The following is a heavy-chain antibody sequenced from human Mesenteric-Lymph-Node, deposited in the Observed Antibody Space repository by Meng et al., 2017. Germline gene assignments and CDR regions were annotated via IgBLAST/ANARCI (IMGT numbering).Heavy chain of an antibody. CDR2: INHSGST. CDR1: GGSFSGYY. CDR3: ARRIGASARRLSAFDI. D-gene: IGHD6-6*01. J-gene: IGHJ3*02. V-gene: IGHV4-34*01. Sequence: SETLSLTCAVYGGSFSGYYWSWIRQPPGKGLEWIGEINHSGSTNYNPSLKSRVTISVDTSKNQFSLKLSSVTAADTAVYYCARRIGASARRLSAFDIWGQGTMVTVSS.